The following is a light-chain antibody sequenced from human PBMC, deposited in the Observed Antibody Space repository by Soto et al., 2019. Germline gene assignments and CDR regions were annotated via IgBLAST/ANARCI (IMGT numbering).Light chain of an antibody. J-gene: IGKJ2*02. Sequence: EVVMTQSPATLSVSPGERATLSCRASQNVNINLAWYQQKPGQAPRLLIYGASTRATGIPARFSGSGSGTEFTLTISSLQSEDFAVYYCQQYNNWPPCTFGQGTKLEIK. CDR3: QQYNNWPPCT. CDR1: QNVNIN. CDR2: GAS. V-gene: IGKV3-15*01.